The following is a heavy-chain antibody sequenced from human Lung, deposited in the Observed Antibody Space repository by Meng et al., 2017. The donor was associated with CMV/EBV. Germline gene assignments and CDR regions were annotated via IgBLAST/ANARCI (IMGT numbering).Heavy chain of an antibody. Sequence: TFNNYGRIWVRQAPGKGLEWVGGISAYSGNTNYAQKIQDRVTMTTHTSSNTAYMELRSLRSDDTAIYYCARVVVHYYARGDNADYSDYWGQGTLVTVSS. V-gene: IGHV1-18*04. CDR3: ARVVVHYYARGDNADYSDY. J-gene: IGHJ4*02. CDR1: TFNNYG. D-gene: IGHD3-10*02. CDR2: ISAYSGNT.